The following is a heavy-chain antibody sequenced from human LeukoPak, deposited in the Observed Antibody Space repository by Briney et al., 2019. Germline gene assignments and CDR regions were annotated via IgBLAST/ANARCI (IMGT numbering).Heavy chain of an antibody. V-gene: IGHV4-34*01. CDR2: INHSGST. CDR3: ARGRSYYGSGSYYNVWFDY. J-gene: IGHJ4*02. D-gene: IGHD3-10*01. CDR1: GGSFSGYY. Sequence: SETLSLTCAVYGGSFSGYYWSWIRQPPGKGLEWIGEINHSGSTNYNPSLKSRVTISVDTSKNQFSLKLSSVTAADTAVYYCARGRSYYGSGSYYNVWFDYWGQGTLVTVSS.